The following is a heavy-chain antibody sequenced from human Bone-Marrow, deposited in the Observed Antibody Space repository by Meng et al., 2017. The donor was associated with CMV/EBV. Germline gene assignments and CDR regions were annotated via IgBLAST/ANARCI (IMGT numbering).Heavy chain of an antibody. Sequence: GVSLRLSCAASGFIFSSYAIHWVRQAPGKGLEWVVVISYDGSNKYYADSVKGRFTISRDNSKNTLYLQMNSLRAEDTAVYYCARDRPSAFLEWFESHYFDYWGQGTLVTVSS. J-gene: IGHJ4*02. CDR1: GFIFSSYA. CDR3: ARDRPSAFLEWFESHYFDY. CDR2: ISYDGSNK. D-gene: IGHD3-3*01. V-gene: IGHV3-30*04.